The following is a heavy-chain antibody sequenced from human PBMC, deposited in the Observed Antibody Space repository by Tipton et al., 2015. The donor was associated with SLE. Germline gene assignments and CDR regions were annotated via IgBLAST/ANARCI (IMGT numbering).Heavy chain of an antibody. CDR3: ARACSSTSCYGMDV. V-gene: IGHV3-7*01. CDR2: IKQDGSEK. Sequence: SLRLSCAASGFTFSSYWMSWVRQAPGKGLEWVANIKQDGSEKYYVDSVKGRFTISRDNAKNSLYLQINSLRAEDTAVYYCARACSSTSCYGMDVWGQGTTVTVSS. D-gene: IGHD2-2*01. CDR1: GFTFSSYW. J-gene: IGHJ6*02.